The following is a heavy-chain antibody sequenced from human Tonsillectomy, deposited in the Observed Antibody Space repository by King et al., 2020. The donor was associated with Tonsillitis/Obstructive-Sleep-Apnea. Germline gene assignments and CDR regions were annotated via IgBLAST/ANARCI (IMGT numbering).Heavy chain of an antibody. CDR1: GGSVSRRGAS. J-gene: IGHJ3*02. V-gene: IGHV4-61*08. CDR2: IFYSGST. CDR3: ARFIVESDCFDM. D-gene: IGHD2-15*01. Sequence: VQLQESGPGLVKTSETLSLTCSVSGGSVSRRGASWSWIRQPPGKGLEWIGYIFYSGSTNYNPSLKSRVTMSVDTSKNQFSLKLSSVTAADTAVYYCARFIVESDCFDMWGQGTMVTVSS.